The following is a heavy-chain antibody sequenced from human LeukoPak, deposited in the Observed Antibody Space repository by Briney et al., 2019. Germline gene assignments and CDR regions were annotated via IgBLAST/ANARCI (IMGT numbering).Heavy chain of an antibody. J-gene: IGHJ4*02. CDR1: GGTFSRYA. CDR3: ATGAQRGYSSTWPLLVDY. Sequence: GSSVKVSCKASGGTFSRYAISWARQAPGQGLEWMGRIIPILGTETYAQKFQGRVTITADKSTSTVYMELSSLRSEDTAVYYCATGAQRGYSSTWPLLVDYWGQGTLVTVSS. D-gene: IGHD6-13*01. V-gene: IGHV1-69*04. CDR2: IIPILGTE.